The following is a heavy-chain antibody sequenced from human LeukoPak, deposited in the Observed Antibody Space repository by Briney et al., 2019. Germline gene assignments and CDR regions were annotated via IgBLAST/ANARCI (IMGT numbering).Heavy chain of an antibody. D-gene: IGHD2-15*01. V-gene: IGHV3-11*05. CDR3: ARGSPPDY. CDR2: ISSSSIYT. Sequence: TGGSLRLSCAASGFIFSDYYMSRIRQAPGKGLEWLSYISSSSIYTSYADSVKGRFTISRDNAKNSLYLQLNSLRAEDTAVYYCARGSPPDYWGQGTLVTVSS. CDR1: GFIFSDYY. J-gene: IGHJ4*02.